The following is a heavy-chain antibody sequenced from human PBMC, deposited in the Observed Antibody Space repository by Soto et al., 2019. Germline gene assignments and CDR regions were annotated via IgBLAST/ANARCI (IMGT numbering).Heavy chain of an antibody. V-gene: IGHV1-8*01. D-gene: IGHD1-26*01. Sequence: QVQLVQSGAEVKKPGASVKVSCKASGYTFTSYDINWVRQATGQGLEWMGWMNPNSGNTAYAQKFQGRVTMTRNTPNSTAYMGLSSLRSGDPAGYSGAGERSGGGGNWFDPWGQGTLVTVSS. J-gene: IGHJ5*02. CDR2: MNPNSGNT. CDR3: AGERSGGGGNWFDP. CDR1: GYTFTSYD.